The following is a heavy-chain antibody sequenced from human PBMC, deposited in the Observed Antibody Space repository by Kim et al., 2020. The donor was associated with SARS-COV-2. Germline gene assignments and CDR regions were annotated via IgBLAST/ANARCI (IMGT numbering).Heavy chain of an antibody. J-gene: IGHJ4*02. D-gene: IGHD6-13*01. CDR2: IYHSGST. CDR3: ARDSDGTQLVRGFDY. V-gene: IGHV4-4*02. Sequence: SETLSLTCAVSGGSISSSNWWSWVRQPPGKGLEWIGEIYHSGSTNYNPSLKSRVTISVDKSKNQFSLKLSSVTAADTAVYYCARDSDGTQLVRGFDYWGQGTLVTVSS. CDR1: GGSISSSNW.